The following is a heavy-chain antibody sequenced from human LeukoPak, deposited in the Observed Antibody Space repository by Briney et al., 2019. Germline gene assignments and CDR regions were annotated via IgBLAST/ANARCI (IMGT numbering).Heavy chain of an antibody. Sequence: GGSLRLSCAASGFTFSNAWMSWVRQAPGKGLEWVGRIKSKTDGGATDYAAPVKGRFTISRDDSKNTLYLQMNSLKTEDTAVYYCTTRVRFLEWLQNYYYYYMDVWGKGTTVTVSS. D-gene: IGHD3-3*01. CDR1: GFTFSNAW. J-gene: IGHJ6*03. CDR2: IKSKTDGGAT. V-gene: IGHV3-15*01. CDR3: TTRVRFLEWLQNYYYYYMDV.